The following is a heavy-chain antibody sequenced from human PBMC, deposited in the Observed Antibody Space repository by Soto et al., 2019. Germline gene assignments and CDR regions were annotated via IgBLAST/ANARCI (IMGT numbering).Heavy chain of an antibody. J-gene: IGHJ6*02. CDR1: GGSFSGYY. V-gene: IGHV4-34*01. CDR2: INHSGST. D-gene: IGHD2-21*02. CDR3: AREGVDCGGDCYGDYYYGMDV. Sequence: SETLSLTCAVYGGSFSGYYWSWIRQPPGKGLEWIGKINHSGSTNYNPSLKSRVTISVDASKNQFSLKLSSVTAADTAVYYCAREGVDCGGDCYGDYYYGMDVWGQGTTVTVSS.